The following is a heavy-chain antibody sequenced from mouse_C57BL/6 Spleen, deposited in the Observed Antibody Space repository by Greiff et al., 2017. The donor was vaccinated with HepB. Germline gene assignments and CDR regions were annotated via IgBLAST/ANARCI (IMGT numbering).Heavy chain of an antibody. J-gene: IGHJ2*01. D-gene: IGHD2-3*01. Sequence: QVQLQQSGAELVRPGSSVKLSCKASGYTFTSYWMDWVKQRPGQGLEWIGNIYPSDSETHYNQKFKDKATLTVDKSSSTAYMQLSSLTSEDSAVYYCARYDGYHLYWGQGTTLTVSS. CDR3: ARYDGYHLY. CDR1: GYTFTSYW. V-gene: IGHV1-61*01. CDR2: IYPSDSET.